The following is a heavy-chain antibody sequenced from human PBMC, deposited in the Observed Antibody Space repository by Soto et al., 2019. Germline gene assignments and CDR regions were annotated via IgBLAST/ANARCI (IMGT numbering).Heavy chain of an antibody. CDR1: GATFSTNA. V-gene: IGHV1-69*12. CDR2: IIPIFGTT. CDR3: ARSITATLILEDY. Sequence: QVQLVQSGAEVKKPGASVKVSCKASGATFSTNAFSWVRQDPGQGLEWMGVIIPIFGTTDYAQKFQGRLTITADESASTAYMELRNLRSEDTAIYFCARSITATLILEDYWGQGTLVTVSS. D-gene: IGHD1-1*01. J-gene: IGHJ4*02.